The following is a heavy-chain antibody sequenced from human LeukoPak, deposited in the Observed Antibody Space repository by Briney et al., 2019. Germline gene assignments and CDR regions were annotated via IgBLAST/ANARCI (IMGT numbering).Heavy chain of an antibody. Sequence: PGRSLRLSCAASGFNLDDYAMHWVRQAPGKGLEWVSSISWDSGSSVYVDSVKGRFTISRDSAKNSLYLQMDSLTPEDSALYYCVKDLRLDLHLDTFHIWGRGTRVTVSS. V-gene: IGHV3-9*01. J-gene: IGHJ3*02. CDR2: ISWDSGSS. CDR1: GFNLDDYA. CDR3: VKDLRLDLHLDTFHI. D-gene: IGHD1-1*01.